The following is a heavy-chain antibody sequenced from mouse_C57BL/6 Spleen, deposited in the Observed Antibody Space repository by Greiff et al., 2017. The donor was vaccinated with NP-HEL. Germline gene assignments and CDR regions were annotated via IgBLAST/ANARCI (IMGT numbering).Heavy chain of an antibody. D-gene: IGHD2-3*01. Sequence: EVKVVESEGGLVQPGSSMKLSCTASGFTFSDYYMAWVRQVPEKGLEWVANINYDGSSTYYLDSLKSRFIISRDNAKNILYLQMSSLKSEDTATYYCARRDDGYFYWYFDVWGTGTTVTVSS. CDR3: ARRDDGYFYWYFDV. CDR2: INYDGSST. J-gene: IGHJ1*03. CDR1: GFTFSDYY. V-gene: IGHV5-16*02.